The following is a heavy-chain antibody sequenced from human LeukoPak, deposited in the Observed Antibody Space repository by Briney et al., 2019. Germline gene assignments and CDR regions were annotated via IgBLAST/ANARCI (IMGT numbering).Heavy chain of an antibody. CDR1: GGSITSYY. CDR3: AREEGPYYFDY. Sequence: SETLSLTCTVSGGSITSYYCSWIRQPPGKGLEWIGYIYDSGSTNYNPSLKSRVTISVDTSKNQFSLKLSSVTAADTAVYYCAREEGPYYFDYWGQGTLVTVSS. V-gene: IGHV4-59*12. CDR2: IYDSGST. J-gene: IGHJ4*02.